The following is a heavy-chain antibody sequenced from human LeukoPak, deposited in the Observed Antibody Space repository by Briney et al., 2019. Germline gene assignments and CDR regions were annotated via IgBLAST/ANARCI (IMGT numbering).Heavy chain of an antibody. J-gene: IGHJ3*02. CDR2: MNPNSGNT. D-gene: IGHD3-10*01. V-gene: IGHV1-8*03. CDR1: GYTFTSYD. Sequence: ASVKVSCKASGYTFTSYDINWVRQATGQGLEWMGWMNPNSGNTGYAQKLQGRVTITRNTSISTAYMELSSLRSEDTAVYYCARDADGSGSGAFDIWGQGIMVTVSS. CDR3: ARDADGSGSGAFDI.